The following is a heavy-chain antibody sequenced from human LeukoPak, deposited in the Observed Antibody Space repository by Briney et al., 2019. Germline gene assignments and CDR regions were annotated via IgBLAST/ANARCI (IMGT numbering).Heavy chain of an antibody. Sequence: PSETLSLTCAVYGGSFSGYYWSWIRQPPGKGLEWIGEINHSGSTNYNPSLKSRVTISVDTSKNQFSLKLSSVTAADTAVYYCARDRRYDYVWGSYREGAFDIWGQGTMVTVSS. CDR2: INHSGST. CDR1: GGSFSGYY. V-gene: IGHV4-34*01. D-gene: IGHD3-16*02. CDR3: ARDRRYDYVWGSYREGAFDI. J-gene: IGHJ3*02.